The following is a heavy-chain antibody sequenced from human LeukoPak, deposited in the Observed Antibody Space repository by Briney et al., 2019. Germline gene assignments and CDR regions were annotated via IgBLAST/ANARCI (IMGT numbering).Heavy chain of an antibody. J-gene: IGHJ5*01. CDR1: GFIFSDYY. V-gene: IGHV3-11*06. CDR2: ITASSGFT. Sequence: GGSLRLSCTASGFIFSDYYMSWIRQAPGKGPEWVSHITASSGFTNYADSVKGRFTISRDNVKNSLFLQMNSLRAEDTAVYFCARCGYYYDSSDSLNWFDSWGQGTLVTVSS. D-gene: IGHD3-22*01. CDR3: ARCGYYYDSSDSLNWFDS.